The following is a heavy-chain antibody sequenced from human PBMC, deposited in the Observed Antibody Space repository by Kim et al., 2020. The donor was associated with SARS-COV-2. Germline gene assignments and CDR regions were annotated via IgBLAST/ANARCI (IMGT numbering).Heavy chain of an antibody. CDR1: GGSISSYY. CDR3: ARDPNDYSNYGSFDY. J-gene: IGHJ4*02. CDR2: IYYSGST. V-gene: IGHV4-59*01. D-gene: IGHD4-4*01. Sequence: SETLSLTCTVSGGSISSYYWSWIRQPPGKGLEWIGYIYYSGSTNYNPSLKSRVTISVDTSKNQFSLKLSSVTAADTAVYYCARDPNDYSNYGSFDYWGQGALVTVSS.